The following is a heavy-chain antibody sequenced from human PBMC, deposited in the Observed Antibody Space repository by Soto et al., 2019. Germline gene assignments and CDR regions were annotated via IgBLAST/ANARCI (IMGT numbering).Heavy chain of an antibody. V-gene: IGHV4-39*01. CDR2: IYYSGTT. Sequence: SETLSLTCTVSGGSISSSTYYWGWIRQPPGKGLEWIGSIYYSGTTYYNPSLRSRVTISVDTSKNQFSLKLTSVTAADTAVYYRATTLLRLFNWFDPWGQGTLVTVSS. J-gene: IGHJ5*02. D-gene: IGHD3-3*01. CDR1: GGSISSSTYY. CDR3: ATTLLRLFNWFDP.